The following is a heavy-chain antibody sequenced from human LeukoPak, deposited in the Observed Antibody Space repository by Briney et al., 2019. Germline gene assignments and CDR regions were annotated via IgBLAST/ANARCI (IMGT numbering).Heavy chain of an antibody. Sequence: GGSLRLSCAASGFTFSSYWMSWVRQAPGKGLEWVANIKQDGSEKYYVDSVKGRFTISRDNAKNSLYLQMNSLRAEDTAVYYCAREFSDSSGYYYLDYYYYYGMDVWGQGTTVTVSS. CDR1: GFTFSSYW. CDR3: AREFSDSSGYYYLDYYYYYGMDV. CDR2: IKQDGSEK. J-gene: IGHJ6*02. D-gene: IGHD3-22*01. V-gene: IGHV3-7*01.